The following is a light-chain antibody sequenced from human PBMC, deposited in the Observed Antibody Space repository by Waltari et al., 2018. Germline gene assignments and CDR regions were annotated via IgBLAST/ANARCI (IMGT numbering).Light chain of an antibody. CDR2: DAY. CDR3: LQYNHWPPWT. CDR1: QSVGSK. Sequence: EIEMTQSPATLPVSPGERATLSCRASQSVGSKLAWYQQKPGQAPRLLIYDAYTRATGIPARFTGSGSGTEFTLTISSQQSEDFAVYHCLQYNHWPPWTFGQGTKVEIK. V-gene: IGKV3-15*01. J-gene: IGKJ1*01.